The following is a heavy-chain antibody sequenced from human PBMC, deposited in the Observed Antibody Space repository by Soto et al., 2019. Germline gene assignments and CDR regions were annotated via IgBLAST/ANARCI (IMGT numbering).Heavy chain of an antibody. CDR3: ARATIVLVPAAMVSHWFDP. D-gene: IGHD2-2*01. V-gene: IGHV4-30-4*01. CDR2: IYYSGST. Sequence: SETLSLTCTVSGGSISSGYYYWSWIRQPPGKGLEWIGYIYYSGSTYYNPSLKSRVTISVDTSKNQFSLKLSSVTAADTAVYYCARATIVLVPAAMVSHWFDPWGQGTLVTVS. CDR1: GGSISSGYYY. J-gene: IGHJ5*02.